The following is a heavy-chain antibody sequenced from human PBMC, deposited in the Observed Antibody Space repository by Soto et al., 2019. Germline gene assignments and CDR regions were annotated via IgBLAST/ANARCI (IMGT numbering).Heavy chain of an antibody. CDR1: GFSFSTYS. V-gene: IGHV3-21*01. D-gene: IGHD2-21*02. J-gene: IGHJ6*02. Sequence: LSLSCEASGFSFSTYSMHWVRQAPGKGLEWVSSIGRRSDIYYADSVKGRFTISRGNAKNSVSLQMNSLRDEDTAVYYCAREETAWPLAYGLDVWGQGTTVTVSS. CDR3: AREETAWPLAYGLDV. CDR2: IGRRSDI.